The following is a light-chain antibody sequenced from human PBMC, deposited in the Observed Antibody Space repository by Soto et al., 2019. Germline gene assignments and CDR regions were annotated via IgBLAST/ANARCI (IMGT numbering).Light chain of an antibody. CDR2: DNN. J-gene: IGLJ1*01. CDR1: RSNIGAGCD. Sequence: QSVLTQPPSGSGAPGQRVTISCTGTRSNIGAGCDVHWYQQLPGTAPKLLIYDNNNRPSGVPDRFSGSKSDTSASLAITGLQAGDEADYYCQSCDSSLSGYVFGTGTKLTVL. CDR3: QSCDSSLSGYV. V-gene: IGLV1-40*01.